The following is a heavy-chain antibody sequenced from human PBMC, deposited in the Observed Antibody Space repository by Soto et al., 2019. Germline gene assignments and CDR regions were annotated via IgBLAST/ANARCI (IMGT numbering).Heavy chain of an antibody. CDR1: GFTFRSYA. CDR3: ARGDREDIAVVVGARPGEYGVDV. D-gene: IGHD2-15*01. V-gene: IGHV3-30-3*01. CDR2: ISYYGSNK. J-gene: IGHJ6*02. Sequence: QVQLVESGGGVVQPGRSLRLSCAASGFTFRSYAMHWVRQAPGKGLECVAVISYYGSNKFYRDSVKGRFTISRANSKNTLYLQINSLRYEDTAVYYCARGDREDIAVVVGARPGEYGVDVWGQGTTVTVSS.